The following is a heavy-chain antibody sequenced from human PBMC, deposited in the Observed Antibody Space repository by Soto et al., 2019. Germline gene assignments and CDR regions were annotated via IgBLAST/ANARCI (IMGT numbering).Heavy chain of an antibody. Sequence: SETLSLTCRGSGESISDTIYYWGWVRQSPGKGLEWIGSIHYSGTTQFHPSLKTRVTISVDTSKNEFSLRLRSVTAADTAVYFCARHLKAVAAATDYWGKGLPVTVSS. CDR3: ARHLKAVAAATDY. V-gene: IGHV4-39*01. CDR2: IHYSGTT. CDR1: GESISDTIYY. J-gene: IGHJ4*02. D-gene: IGHD6-19*01.